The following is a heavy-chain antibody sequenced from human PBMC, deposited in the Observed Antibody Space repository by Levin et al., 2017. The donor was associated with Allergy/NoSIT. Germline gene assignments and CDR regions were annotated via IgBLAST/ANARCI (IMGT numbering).Heavy chain of an antibody. D-gene: IGHD3-22*01. Sequence: SETLSLTCTVSGGSISDTTYYWAWIRQPPGKGLEWIGTINYSGSTYYNPSLKSRVTISVDTSKNHFSLKLNSVTAADTAVYHCARHFDSPRAFDVWGQGTMVTVSS. J-gene: IGHJ3*01. CDR2: INYSGST. CDR3: ARHFDSPRAFDV. CDR1: GGSISDTTYY. V-gene: IGHV4-39*01.